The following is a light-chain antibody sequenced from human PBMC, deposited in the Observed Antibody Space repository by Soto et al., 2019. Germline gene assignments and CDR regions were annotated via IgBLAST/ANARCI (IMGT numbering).Light chain of an antibody. Sequence: EIVLTQSPATLSLSPGERDTLYCKTSQSVSSYLAWYQQKPGQAPRLLIYDASNRATGIPARFSGSGSGTDFTLTISSLEPEDFAVYYCQQRSNWPAITVGQGTRLEIK. CDR2: DAS. CDR1: QSVSSY. CDR3: QQRSNWPAIT. V-gene: IGKV3-11*01. J-gene: IGKJ5*01.